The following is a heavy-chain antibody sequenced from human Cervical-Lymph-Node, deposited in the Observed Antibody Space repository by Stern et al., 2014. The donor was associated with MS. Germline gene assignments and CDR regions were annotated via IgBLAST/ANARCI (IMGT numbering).Heavy chain of an antibody. J-gene: IGHJ5*02. D-gene: IGHD6-13*01. Sequence: QVQLLESGAEVKKPGSSVKVSCKASGGTFSSYAISWVRQAPGEGLEWMGGIIPIFRTPNYAQKFQGRVTITADESTRTAYMELSSLRSEDTAVYYCARDRMSIAAAGTNWFDPWGQGTLVTVSS. CDR2: IIPIFRTP. CDR3: ARDRMSIAAAGTNWFDP. CDR1: GGTFSSYA. V-gene: IGHV1-69*01.